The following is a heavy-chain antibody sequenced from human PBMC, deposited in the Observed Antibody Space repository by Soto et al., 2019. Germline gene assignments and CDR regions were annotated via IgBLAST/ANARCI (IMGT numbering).Heavy chain of an antibody. V-gene: IGHV1-18*01. CDR2: ISGYNGNT. Sequence: ASVQGSCKGSGYTFSSDGITWVRQAPGQGLEWMGWISGYNGNTNYAQKLQGRLTMTTDTSTTTAYMELRSLGSDDTAVYYCVTRGDYFDYWGQGTLVTVSS. J-gene: IGHJ4*02. CDR3: VTRGDYFDY. D-gene: IGHD3-10*01. CDR1: GYTFSSDG.